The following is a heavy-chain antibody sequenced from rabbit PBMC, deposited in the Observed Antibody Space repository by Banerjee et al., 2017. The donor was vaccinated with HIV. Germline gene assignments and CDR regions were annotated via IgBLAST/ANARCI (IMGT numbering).Heavy chain of an antibody. CDR1: GFSFSSGYY. J-gene: IGHJ4*01. D-gene: IGHD4-1*01. CDR3: ARELWLGPSNL. CDR2: IYTGDGAT. Sequence: QEQLVESGGDLVKPGASLTLTCTASGFSFSSGYYMCWVRQAPGKGLEWIACIYTGDGATYYASWAKGRFTISKTSSTTVTLQMTSLTAADTATYFCARELWLGPSNLWGPGTLVTVS. V-gene: IGHV1S45*01.